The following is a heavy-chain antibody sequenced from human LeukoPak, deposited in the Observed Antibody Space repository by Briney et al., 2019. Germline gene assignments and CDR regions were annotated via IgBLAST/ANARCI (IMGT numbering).Heavy chain of an antibody. Sequence: GGSLRLSCAASGFTFSSYWISWVRQAPGKGLEWVANIKEDGSEKNYVDSVKGRFTISRDNAENSLYLHMNSLRAEDTAVYYCARTRHGYWGYWGQGTLVTVSS. CDR3: ARTRHGYWGY. CDR1: GFTFSSYW. V-gene: IGHV3-7*05. CDR2: IKEDGSEK. J-gene: IGHJ4*02. D-gene: IGHD5-18*01.